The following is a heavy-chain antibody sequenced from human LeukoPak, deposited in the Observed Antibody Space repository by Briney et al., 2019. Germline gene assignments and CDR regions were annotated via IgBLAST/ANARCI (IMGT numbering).Heavy chain of an antibody. D-gene: IGHD4-17*01. CDR1: GFIFNTYS. J-gene: IGHJ4*02. CDR2: ISSSGGTM. V-gene: IGHV3-48*01. CDR3: ARDLDYGIDY. Sequence: GVSLTLSCAASGFIFNTYSMNWVRHAPGKGREGVSYISSSGGTMYYADSVKGRFTISRDNANNSLYLQLTSLTVEDTGAYYCARDLDYGIDYWGQGTLVTVSS.